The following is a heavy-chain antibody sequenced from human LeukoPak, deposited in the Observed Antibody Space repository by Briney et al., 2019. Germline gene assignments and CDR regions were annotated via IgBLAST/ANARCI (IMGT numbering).Heavy chain of an antibody. D-gene: IGHD6-19*01. CDR1: GFTVSNNY. V-gene: IGHV3-53*01. Sequence: GSLRLSCAASGFTVSNNYMNWVRQAPGKGLEWVSVIYTGGSTHYADSVKGRFTISRDNSKHTLYLQMNSLRAEDTAVYYCYSSGWYSRQPIWGQGTLVTVSS. CDR2: IYTGGST. J-gene: IGHJ4*02. CDR3: YSSGWYSRQPI.